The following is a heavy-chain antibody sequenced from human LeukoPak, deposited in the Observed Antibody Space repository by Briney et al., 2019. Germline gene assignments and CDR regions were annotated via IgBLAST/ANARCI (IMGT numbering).Heavy chain of an antibody. V-gene: IGHV3-30*12. J-gene: IGHJ4*02. CDR3: ARSGLNRFGY. CDR2: IQYDGSNQ. Sequence: GGSLRLSCAASRFTFSTYGMHWVRQAPGKGLEWVAYIQYDGSNQQYADSVKGRFSISRDNSKNTLYLQMNSLRAEDTAAYYCARSGLNRFGYWGQGTLVTVSS. D-gene: IGHD2-15*01. CDR1: RFTFSTYG.